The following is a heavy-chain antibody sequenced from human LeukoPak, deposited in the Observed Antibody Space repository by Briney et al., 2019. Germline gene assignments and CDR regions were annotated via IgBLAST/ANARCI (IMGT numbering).Heavy chain of an antibody. D-gene: IGHD1-26*01. CDR2: MHPNSGNT. CDR1: GYTFTSYD. CDR3: ASAGVATDPQFDY. Sequence: ASVKVSCKASGYTFTSYDINWVRQATGQGLEWMGWMHPNSGNTGYAQKFQGRVTITRNTSISTAYMELSSLRSEDTAVYYCASAGVATDPQFDYWGQGTLVTVSS. J-gene: IGHJ4*02. V-gene: IGHV1-8*03.